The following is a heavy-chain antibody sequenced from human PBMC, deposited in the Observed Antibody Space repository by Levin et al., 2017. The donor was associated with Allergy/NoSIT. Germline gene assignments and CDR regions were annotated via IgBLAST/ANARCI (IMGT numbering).Heavy chain of an antibody. CDR1: GFTVSSHY. V-gene: IGHV3-53*01. Sequence: GESLKISCAASGFTVSSHYMSWVRQAPGKGLEWVSVIYSGGSTYYADSVKGRFTISRDNSKNTLYLQMNSLRAEDTAVYYCVLAFDYWGQGTLVTVSS. CDR3: VLAFDY. CDR2: IYSGGST. J-gene: IGHJ4*02.